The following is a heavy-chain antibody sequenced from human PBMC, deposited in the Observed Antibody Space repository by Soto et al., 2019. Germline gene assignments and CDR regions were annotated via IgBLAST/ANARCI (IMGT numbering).Heavy chain of an antibody. CDR1: GYSFSSYG. V-gene: IGHV1-18*01. J-gene: IGHJ4*02. Sequence: QVQLVQSGAEVKKPGASVKVSCKTSGYSFSSYGINWVRQAPGLGLEWMGWVSAYNDETNYAQNFQGRVTMTTDTSTSIAYMELRSRRSDDTAVYYCARDSGGSYFREDYWGQGTLVTVSS. CDR3: ARDSGGSYFREDY. CDR2: VSAYNDET. D-gene: IGHD1-26*01.